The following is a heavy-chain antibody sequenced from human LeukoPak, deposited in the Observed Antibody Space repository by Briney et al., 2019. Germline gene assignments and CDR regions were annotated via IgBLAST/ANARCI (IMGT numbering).Heavy chain of an antibody. CDR3: ARDSRTYYDFWSGYYGIDY. J-gene: IGHJ4*02. CDR1: GYTFTSYG. Sequence: ASVKVSCKASGYTFTSYGISWVRQAPGQGLEWMGWISAYNGNTNYAQKLQGRVTMTTDTSTSTAYMELRSLRSDDTAVYYCARDSRTYYDFWSGYYGIDYWGQGTLVTVSS. D-gene: IGHD3-3*01. CDR2: ISAYNGNT. V-gene: IGHV1-18*01.